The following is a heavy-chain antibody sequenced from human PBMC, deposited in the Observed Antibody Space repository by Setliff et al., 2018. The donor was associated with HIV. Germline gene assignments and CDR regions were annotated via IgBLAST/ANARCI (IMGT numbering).Heavy chain of an antibody. D-gene: IGHD6-19*01. V-gene: IGHV3-23*01. CDR1: GFTVSSNY. Sequence: GGSLRLSCAASGFTVSSNYMSWVRQAPGKGLEGVSGIGGSGGSTYYADSVKGRFTVSRDYSKNTIYLQMSSLRAEDSAVYYCAKSASWDLRGWLHWGQGTRVTVSS. J-gene: IGHJ4*02. CDR3: AKSASWDLRGWLH. CDR2: IGGSGGST.